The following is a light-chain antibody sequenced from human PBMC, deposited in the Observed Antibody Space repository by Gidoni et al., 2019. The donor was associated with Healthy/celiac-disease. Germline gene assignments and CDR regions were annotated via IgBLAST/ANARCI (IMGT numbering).Light chain of an antibody. V-gene: IGKV1-5*03. J-gene: IGKJ1*01. CDR3: QQYNSYSWT. CDR2: KAS. Sequence: DIQMTQSPSTLSASVGDRVTITCRASQSISSWLAWYQQKPGKAPKLLSYKASSLESGVPSRFSGSGSGTEFTLTISSLQPEDFATYYCQQYNSYSWTFXQXTKVEIK. CDR1: QSISSW.